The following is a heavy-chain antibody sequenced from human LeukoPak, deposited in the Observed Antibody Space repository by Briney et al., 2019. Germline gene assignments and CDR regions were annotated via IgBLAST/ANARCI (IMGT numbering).Heavy chain of an antibody. Sequence: GSLRLSCAASGFIFSSYGMHWVRPAPGKGLEWVAVISDDGSNIYYDVSVKGRFTISRDNAKNTLYLQMDSLRVDDTAVYYCAKDEAVGTTINLLLDYWGQGTLVTVSS. CDR3: AKDEAVGTTINLLLDY. J-gene: IGHJ4*02. CDR1: GFIFSSYG. D-gene: IGHD1-1*01. V-gene: IGHV3-30*18. CDR2: ISDDGSNI.